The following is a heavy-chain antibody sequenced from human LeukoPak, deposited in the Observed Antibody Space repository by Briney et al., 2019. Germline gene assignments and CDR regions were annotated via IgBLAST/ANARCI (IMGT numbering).Heavy chain of an antibody. Sequence: GASVKVSCKASGGTFSSYAISWVRQAPGQGLEWMGGIIPIFGTANYAQKFQGRVTITADESTSTAYMELSSLRSEDTAVYYCARTYCSGGSCYDDPHFDYWGQGTLVTVSS. D-gene: IGHD2-15*01. CDR1: GGTFSSYA. CDR3: ARTYCSGGSCYDDPHFDY. CDR2: IIPIFGTA. J-gene: IGHJ4*02. V-gene: IGHV1-69*13.